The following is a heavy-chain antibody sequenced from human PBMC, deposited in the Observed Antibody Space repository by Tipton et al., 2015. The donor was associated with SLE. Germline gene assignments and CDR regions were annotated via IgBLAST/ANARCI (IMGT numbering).Heavy chain of an antibody. CDR1: GAFITNYY. D-gene: IGHD6-13*01. J-gene: IGHJ3*02. Sequence: LRLSCTVSGAFITNYYWSWIRQPPGKGLEWIGEINHSGSTNYNTSLKSRVTISLGTSKNQLSLKLTSVTAADTAVYFCARDRVVYSSRDTLDIWGQGTMVTVSS. CDR3: ARDRVVYSSRDTLDI. CDR2: INHSGST. V-gene: IGHV4-34*01.